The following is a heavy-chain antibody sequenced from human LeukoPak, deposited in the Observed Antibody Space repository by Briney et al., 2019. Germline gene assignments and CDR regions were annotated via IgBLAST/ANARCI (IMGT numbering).Heavy chain of an antibody. D-gene: IGHD3-3*01. V-gene: IGHV3-23*01. Sequence: GGSLRLSCAASGFTFSSYAMSWVRQAPGKGLEWVSAISGSAGSTYYADSVKGRFTISRDNSKNTLYLQMNSLRAKDTAVYYCAKGPSEAYYDFWSGDYYYGMDVWGQGTTVTVSS. CDR2: ISGSAGST. CDR3: AKGPSEAYYDFWSGDYYYGMDV. CDR1: GFTFSSYA. J-gene: IGHJ6*02.